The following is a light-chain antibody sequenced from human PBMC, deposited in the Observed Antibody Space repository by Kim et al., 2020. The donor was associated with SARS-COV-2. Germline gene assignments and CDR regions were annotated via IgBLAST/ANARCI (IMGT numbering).Light chain of an antibody. CDR2: DTT. CDR1: SSNIGAGFA. Sequence: QSVLTQPPSMSGAPGQRVTISCTGSSSNIGAGFAVHWYQQLPGTAPKLLISDTTERPSGVPDRFSASKSGTSVSLAITGLQPEDEANYYCQSYDSRMSVVVFGGGTQLTVL. J-gene: IGLJ2*01. CDR3: QSYDSRMSVVV. V-gene: IGLV1-40*01.